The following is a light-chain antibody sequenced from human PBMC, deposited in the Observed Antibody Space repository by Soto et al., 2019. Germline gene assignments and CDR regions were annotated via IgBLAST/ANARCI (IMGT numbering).Light chain of an antibody. Sequence: EIVLTQSPGTLSLSPGERATLSCRASQSVDNIYLAWYQHKPGQAPRLLIYGASSRVTGIPDRFSGSGSGTDSTLTISRLEPEDFAVYYCQQYGSSRTFGQGTKVEIK. CDR2: GAS. V-gene: IGKV3-20*01. CDR1: QSVDNIY. CDR3: QQYGSSRT. J-gene: IGKJ2*01.